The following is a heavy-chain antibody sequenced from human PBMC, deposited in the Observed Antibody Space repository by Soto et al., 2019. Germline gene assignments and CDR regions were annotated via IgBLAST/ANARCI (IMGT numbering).Heavy chain of an antibody. CDR1: GYSFTDYW. J-gene: IGHJ4*02. Sequence: PGESLKTSCKSSGYSFTDYWIGWVRQMPGKGLEWMGIIYPGDSDARYSPSFQGQVTISVDTSINTAFLRWNSLTASDTAVYYCARQADYNILTGYFYYFDYWGQGSLVTSPQ. CDR3: ARQADYNILTGYFYYFDY. CDR2: IYPGDSDA. V-gene: IGHV5-51*01. D-gene: IGHD3-9*01.